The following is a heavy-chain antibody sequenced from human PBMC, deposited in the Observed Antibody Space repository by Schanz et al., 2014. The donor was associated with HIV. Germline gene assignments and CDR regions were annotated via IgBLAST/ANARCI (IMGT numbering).Heavy chain of an antibody. Sequence: QVQLVQSGAEVKKPGSSVKVSCETSGGTFDTYAINWVRQAPGQGLEWMGGIIPIIGTADYAQKFQGRVTITADKSTSTLYLELSSLRSEDTAVYYCTRGDLSGDYEGEVDYYYLMDVWGQGTTVSVSS. CDR2: IIPIIGTA. CDR3: TRGDLSGDYEGEVDYYYLMDV. D-gene: IGHD4-17*01. J-gene: IGHJ6*02. CDR1: GGTFDTYA. V-gene: IGHV1-69*06.